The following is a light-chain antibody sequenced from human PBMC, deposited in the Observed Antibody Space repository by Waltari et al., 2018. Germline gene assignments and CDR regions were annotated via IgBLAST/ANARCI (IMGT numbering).Light chain of an antibody. CDR3: LQDHTYPHT. J-gene: IGKJ2*01. V-gene: IGKV1-6*01. CDR1: QGVGNN. CDR2: TVS. Sequence: AIQMTQSPASLSASVGDRVTITCRASQGVGNNLAWYQQKPGKAPKLLIYTVSTLQTGVPSRFSGSRSGTAFTLTISSLHPEDFATYYCLQDHTYPHTFGQGTKLEIK.